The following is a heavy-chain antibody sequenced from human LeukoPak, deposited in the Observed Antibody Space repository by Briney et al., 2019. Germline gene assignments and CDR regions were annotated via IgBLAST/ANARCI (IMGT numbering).Heavy chain of an antibody. J-gene: IGHJ4*02. V-gene: IGHV3-30*14. CDR1: GFTFISFA. D-gene: IGHD3-10*01. Sequence: PGGSLRLSCTASGFTFISFAIHWVRQAPGKGLEWVATISYDGSNIYYADSVKGRFTISRDTSKNTVYLQMNNLRAEDTGVYYCARHRRFRGVPDYWGQGTLVTVSS. CDR3: ARHRRFRGVPDY. CDR2: ISYDGSNI.